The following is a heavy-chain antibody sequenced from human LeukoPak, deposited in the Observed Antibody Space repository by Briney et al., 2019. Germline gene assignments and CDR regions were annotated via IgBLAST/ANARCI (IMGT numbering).Heavy chain of an antibody. CDR3: ASVPNLYYDSRQKDFDY. D-gene: IGHD3-22*01. Sequence: PGGSLRLSCAASGFTFSSYSMNWVRQAPGKGLEWVSSISSSSSYIYYADSVKGRFTISRDNAKNSLYLQMNSLRAEDTAVYYCASVPNLYYDSRQKDFDYWGQGTLVTVSS. V-gene: IGHV3-21*01. J-gene: IGHJ4*02. CDR1: GFTFSSYS. CDR2: ISSSSSYI.